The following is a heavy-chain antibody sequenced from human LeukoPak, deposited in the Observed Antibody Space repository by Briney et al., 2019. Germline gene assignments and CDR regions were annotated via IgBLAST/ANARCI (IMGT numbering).Heavy chain of an antibody. CDR2: MNPNSGNT. CDR1: GYTFTGYY. V-gene: IGHV1-8*02. CDR3: ARAYSSGLIDY. D-gene: IGHD6-19*01. J-gene: IGHJ4*02. Sequence: ASVKVSCKASGYTFTGYYMHWVRQATGQGLEWMGWMNPNSGNTGYAQRFQGRVTMSRNTSISTAYMELSSLRSEDTAVYYCARAYSSGLIDYWGQGTLVTVSS.